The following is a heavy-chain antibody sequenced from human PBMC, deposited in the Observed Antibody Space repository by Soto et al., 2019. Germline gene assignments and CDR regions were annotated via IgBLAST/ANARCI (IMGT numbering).Heavy chain of an antibody. D-gene: IGHD6-13*01. J-gene: IGHJ6*02. CDR1: GFTFTSFT. Sequence: QLVESGGGVVQPGRSLRLSCVASGFTFTSFTMNWVRQAPGKGLEWVAVISYDGDNKYYADSVKGRFTISRDNSKNTLYLQMNSLRADDTAVYYCARREAACNYYGMDVWGHGTTVTVS. CDR2: ISYDGDNK. CDR3: ARREAACNYYGMDV. V-gene: IGHV3-30-3*01.